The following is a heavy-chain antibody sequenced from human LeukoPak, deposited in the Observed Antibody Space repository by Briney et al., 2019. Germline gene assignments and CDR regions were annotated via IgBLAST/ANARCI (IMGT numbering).Heavy chain of an antibody. CDR3: TTESLSPGTSRVDFDY. CDR1: GFTFSSYS. V-gene: IGHV3-21*03. J-gene: IGHJ4*02. CDR2: ISSSSSYI. Sequence: GGSLRLSCAASGFTFSSYSMNWVRQAPGKGLEWVSSISSSSSYIYYADSVKGRFTISRDDSQGTLYLQMNSLKAEDTAVYYCTTESLSPGTSRVDFDYWGQGTLVTVSS. D-gene: IGHD3-10*01.